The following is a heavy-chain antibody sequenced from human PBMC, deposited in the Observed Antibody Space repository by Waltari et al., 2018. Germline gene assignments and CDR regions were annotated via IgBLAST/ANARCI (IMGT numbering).Heavy chain of an antibody. CDR1: EYTFTSSY. D-gene: IGHD2-21*01. CDR2: INPSGGST. J-gene: IGHJ6*02. Sequence: QVQLVQSGAEVKKPGASVKISCKTSEYTFTSSYIHWVRQAPGQGLEWMGRINPSGGSTIYAQKFQGRVTMTRDTSTSTGYMELSSLRSDDTAVYYCALDTGALWMDVWGQGTTVTVSS. CDR3: ALDTGALWMDV. V-gene: IGHV1-46*01.